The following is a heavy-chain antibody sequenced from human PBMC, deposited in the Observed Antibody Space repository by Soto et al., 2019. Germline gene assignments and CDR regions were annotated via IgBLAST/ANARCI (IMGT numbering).Heavy chain of an antibody. V-gene: IGHV4-39*01. D-gene: IGHD3-10*01. J-gene: IGHJ4*02. CDR2: IYYSGST. CDR3: ASLWFGAADY. Sequence: QLQLQESGPGLVKPSETLSLTCTVSGGSISRSSYYWGWIRQPPGKGLEWIGSIYYSGSTHYNPSLKSRLTISVDTSKNTFSLKLSSVAAAEAAVYYCASLWFGAADYWGQATLVTVSS. CDR1: GGSISRSSYY.